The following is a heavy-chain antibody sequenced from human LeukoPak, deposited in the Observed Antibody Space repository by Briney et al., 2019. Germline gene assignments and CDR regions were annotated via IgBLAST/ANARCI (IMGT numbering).Heavy chain of an antibody. Sequence: GESLRLSCAASGFTFTSYWMHWVRQAPGKGLVWVSRINTDGSTTSYADSVKGRFTISRDNAKNTLYLQMNSLRAEDTAVYYCARPSGSYPWFDPWGQGTLVTVSS. CDR2: INTDGSTT. D-gene: IGHD1-26*01. V-gene: IGHV3-74*01. CDR3: ARPSGSYPWFDP. J-gene: IGHJ5*02. CDR1: GFTFTSYW.